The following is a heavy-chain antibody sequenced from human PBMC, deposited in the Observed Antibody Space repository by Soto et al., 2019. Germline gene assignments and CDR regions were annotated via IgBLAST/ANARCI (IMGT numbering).Heavy chain of an antibody. Sequence: EVQLVESGGGLVQPGRSLRLSCAASGFTFDDYAMHWVRQAPGKGLEWVSGISWNSGSIGYADSVKGRFTISRDNAKNSLYLQMNSLRAEDTALYYCAKDIHFYSGSDYCWFDPWGQGTLVTVSS. CDR1: GFTFDDYA. D-gene: IGHD1-26*01. CDR2: ISWNSGSI. CDR3: AKDIHFYSGSDYCWFDP. J-gene: IGHJ5*02. V-gene: IGHV3-9*01.